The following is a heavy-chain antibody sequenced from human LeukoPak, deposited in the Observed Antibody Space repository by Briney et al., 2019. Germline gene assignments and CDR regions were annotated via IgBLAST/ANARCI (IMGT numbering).Heavy chain of an antibody. CDR1: GYTFTGYY. V-gene: IGHV1-2*06. CDR3: ARAGDCDFWSGYYTYWFDP. J-gene: IGHJ5*02. Sequence: ASVKVSCKASGYTFTGYYMHWVRQAPGQGLEWMGRINPNSGGTNYAQKFQGRVTMTRDTSISTAYMELSRLRSDDTAVYYCARAGDCDFWSGYYTYWFDPWGQGTLVTVSS. CDR2: INPNSGGT. D-gene: IGHD3-3*01.